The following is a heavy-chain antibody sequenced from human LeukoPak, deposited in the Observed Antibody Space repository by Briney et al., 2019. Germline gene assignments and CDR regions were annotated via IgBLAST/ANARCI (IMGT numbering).Heavy chain of an antibody. D-gene: IGHD1/OR15-1a*01. Sequence: SETLSLTCSVSGYSLSNGYYWGWIRQSPGKGLEWIGSIYQSGTTNHNPSLKSRVTMSIDTSKNQFSLKLMSVTAADTAMYYFVREEQRGFDYWGQGTLVTVSS. CDR1: GYSLSNGYY. CDR3: VREEQRGFDY. J-gene: IGHJ4*02. CDR2: IYQSGTT. V-gene: IGHV4-38-2*02.